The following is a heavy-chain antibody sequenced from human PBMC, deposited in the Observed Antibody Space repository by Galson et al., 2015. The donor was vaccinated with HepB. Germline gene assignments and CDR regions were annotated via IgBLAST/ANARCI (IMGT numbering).Heavy chain of an antibody. V-gene: IGHV1-2*02. Sequence: SVKVSCKASGYTFTGYYMHWVRQAPGQGLEWMGWINPNSGGTNYAQKFQGRVTMTRDTSISTAYMELSRLRSDDTAVYYCARDYYDSSGYYGYWGQGTLVTVSS. CDR2: INPNSGGT. D-gene: IGHD3-22*01. CDR3: ARDYYDSSGYYGY. CDR1: GYTFTGYY. J-gene: IGHJ4*02.